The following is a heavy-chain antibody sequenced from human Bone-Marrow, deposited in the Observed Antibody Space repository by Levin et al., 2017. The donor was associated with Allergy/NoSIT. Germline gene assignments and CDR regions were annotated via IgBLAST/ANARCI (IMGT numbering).Heavy chain of an antibody. CDR3: TRRFYGVDS. CDR2: IRSKSKNHVT. J-gene: IGHJ4*02. D-gene: IGHD3-3*01. CDR1: GFDFSGSA. Sequence: GGSLRLSCAASGFDFSGSAIFWVRQAPGKGLEWLGRIRSKSKNHVTTYAVSVMGRFTISRDDSKKTAFLHMTSLRSDDTAIYYCTRRFYGVDSWGPGTLVLVSS. V-gene: IGHV3-73*01.